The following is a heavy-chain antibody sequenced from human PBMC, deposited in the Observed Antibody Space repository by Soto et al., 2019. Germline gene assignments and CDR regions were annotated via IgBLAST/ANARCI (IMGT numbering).Heavy chain of an antibody. CDR2: ISSDGSNK. J-gene: IGHJ4*02. D-gene: IGHD6-13*01. V-gene: IGHV3-30*18. CDR3: ANSPADSSSWPYFDY. Sequence: GGSLRLSCAASGFTFSTYGMHWVRQAPGKGLQWVAVISSDGSNKYYADSVMGRFTISRDNSKNTLFLQMSSLRAEDTAIYYCANSPADSSSWPYFDYWGQGTLVTVSS. CDR1: GFTFSTYG.